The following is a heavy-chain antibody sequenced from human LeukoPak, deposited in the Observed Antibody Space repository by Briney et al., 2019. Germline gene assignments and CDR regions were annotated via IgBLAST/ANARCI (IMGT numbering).Heavy chain of an antibody. V-gene: IGHV1-3*01. Sequence: ASVKVSCKASGYIFTDYAINWVRQAPGERLEWMGWINAGNGNTKYSQKFQGRVTITRDRSASTAYMELSSLRSEDTAVYYCARGRWSTTTASYYFDSWGQGSLVTVS. CDR1: GYIFTDYA. J-gene: IGHJ4*02. CDR3: ARGRWSTTTASYYFDS. CDR2: INAGNGNT. D-gene: IGHD5/OR15-5a*01.